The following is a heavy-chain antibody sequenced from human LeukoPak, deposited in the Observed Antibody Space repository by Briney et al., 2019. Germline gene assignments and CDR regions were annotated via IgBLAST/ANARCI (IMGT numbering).Heavy chain of an antibody. Sequence: GGSLRLSCAASGFTFSSYWMHWVRQAPGKGLMWVSRINSDGSRTTYADSVRGRFTISRDNAKSTLYLQMNSLKAEDTAVYYCARVRDDYTYFDCWGQGTLVTVSS. CDR3: ARVRDDYTYFDC. CDR2: INSDGSRT. CDR1: GFTFSSYW. J-gene: IGHJ4*02. D-gene: IGHD4-11*01. V-gene: IGHV3-74*01.